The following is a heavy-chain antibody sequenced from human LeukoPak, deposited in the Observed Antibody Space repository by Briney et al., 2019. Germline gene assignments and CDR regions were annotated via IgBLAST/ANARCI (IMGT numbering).Heavy chain of an antibody. CDR1: GGSFCGYY. Sequence: SETLSLTCAVYGGSFCGYYWSWIRQPPGKGLEWIGETNNSGSTNYNPSLKRGATISVETSKHQFSLKLCLVTAAGTAVYYWARKGRYCSSSICPWHVWGQGTTVTVSS. J-gene: IGHJ6*02. CDR3: ARKGRYCSSSICPWHV. D-gene: IGHD2-2*01. V-gene: IGHV4-34*01. CDR2: TNNSGST.